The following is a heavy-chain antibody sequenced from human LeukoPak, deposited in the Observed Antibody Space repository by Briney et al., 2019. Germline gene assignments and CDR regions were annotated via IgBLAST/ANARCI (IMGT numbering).Heavy chain of an antibody. CDR3: AGLQGHSYYYMDV. Sequence: SETLSLTCAVYGGSFSSYYWSWIRQPPGRGPKWIGDIDHGGITNCNPSLKSRVTISVDTSKNQFSLTLRSVTAADTAVYYCAGLQGHSYYYMDVWGRGTTVTVS. CDR1: GGSFSSYY. CDR2: IDHGGIT. J-gene: IGHJ6*03. V-gene: IGHV4-34*01.